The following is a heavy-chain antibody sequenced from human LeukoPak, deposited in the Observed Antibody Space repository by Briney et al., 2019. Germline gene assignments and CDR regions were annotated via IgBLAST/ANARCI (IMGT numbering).Heavy chain of an antibody. CDR2: IYYSGST. V-gene: IGHV4-59*08. D-gene: IGHD5-18*01. CDR3: ARHTYGYSYVAAFDI. CDR1: GGSISSYY. Sequence: PSETLSLTCTVSGGSISSYYWSWIRQPPGKGLEWIGYIYYSGSTNYNPSLKSRVTISVDTSKDQFSLKLSSVTAADTAVYYCARHTYGYSYVAAFDIWGQGTMVTVSS. J-gene: IGHJ3*02.